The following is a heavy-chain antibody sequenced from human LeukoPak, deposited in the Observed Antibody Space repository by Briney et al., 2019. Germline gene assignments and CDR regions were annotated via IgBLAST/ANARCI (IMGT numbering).Heavy chain of an antibody. J-gene: IGHJ3*02. Sequence: GASVKVSCKVSGYTLTELSMHWVRQAPGKGLEWMGGFDPEDGETIYAQKFQGRVTMTEDTSTDTAYMELSSLRSEDTAVYYCATRGGGTTTSFDFDIWGQGTMVTVSS. CDR3: ATRGGGTTTSFDFDI. D-gene: IGHD2-15*01. V-gene: IGHV1-24*01. CDR1: GYTLTELS. CDR2: FDPEDGET.